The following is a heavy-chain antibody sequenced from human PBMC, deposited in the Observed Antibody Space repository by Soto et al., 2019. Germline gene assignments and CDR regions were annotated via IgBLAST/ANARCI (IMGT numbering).Heavy chain of an antibody. V-gene: IGHV3-23*01. CDR1: GFTFSSCA. D-gene: IGHD7-27*01. Sequence: EVQLLESGGGLVQPGGSLRLSCAASGFTFSSCAMSWVRQAPGKGLEWVSSIIGGGGITYSADSVKGRFNISRDNSKDKLYLQMNCLRAEDTAVYYCAVHWGSGFSPCDCWGQGTLVTVSS. J-gene: IGHJ4*02. CDR2: IIGGGGIT. CDR3: AVHWGSGFSPCDC.